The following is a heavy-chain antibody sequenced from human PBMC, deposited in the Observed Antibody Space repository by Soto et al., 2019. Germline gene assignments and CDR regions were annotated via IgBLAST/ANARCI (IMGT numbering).Heavy chain of an antibody. Sequence: EVQLVESGGGLVQPGGSLRLSCAASGLTVSSNYMSWVRQAPGKGLEWVSLMYSGGTTSYADSVKGRFTISRDNSKNTLYLQMISRRAEDTAVYYCAARGVISFAYWGQGTLVTGSS. V-gene: IGHV3-66*01. D-gene: IGHD2-21*01. CDR2: MYSGGTT. J-gene: IGHJ4*02. CDR3: AARGVISFAY. CDR1: GLTVSSNY.